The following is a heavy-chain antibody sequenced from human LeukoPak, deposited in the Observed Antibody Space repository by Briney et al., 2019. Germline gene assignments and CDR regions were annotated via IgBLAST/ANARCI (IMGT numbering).Heavy chain of an antibody. Sequence: GGSLRLSCAASGFTFSSYGMHWVRQAPGKGLEWVAVIWYDGSNKYYADSVKGRFTISRDNSKNTLYLQMNSLRAEDTAVYYCARETSSNYYYYGTDVWGQGTTVTVSS. CDR3: ARETSSNYYYYGTDV. J-gene: IGHJ6*02. CDR1: GFTFSSYG. CDR2: IWYDGSNK. D-gene: IGHD4-11*01. V-gene: IGHV3-33*01.